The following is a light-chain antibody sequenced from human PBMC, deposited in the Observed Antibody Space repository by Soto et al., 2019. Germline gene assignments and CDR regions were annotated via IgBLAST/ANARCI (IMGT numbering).Light chain of an antibody. CDR3: HQYGNPPRT. J-gene: IGKJ1*01. V-gene: IGKV3-20*01. CDR2: GAS. Sequence: EIALTQSPGTLSLSPGERTTLSCRATQSGFDIYLAWFQQKPGQAPRLLIYGASNRATGIPYRFTGSGSGTDFTLTISRLEPEDAAVYYCHQYGNPPRTVGQGTRVEIK. CDR1: QSGFDIY.